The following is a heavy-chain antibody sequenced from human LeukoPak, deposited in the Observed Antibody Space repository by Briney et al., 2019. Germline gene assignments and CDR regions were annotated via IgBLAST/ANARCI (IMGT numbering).Heavy chain of an antibody. J-gene: IGHJ4*02. CDR3: ACEYYYDSSGYYYVSSYFDY. Sequence: GGSLRLSCAASGFTFSSYSMNWVRQAPGKGLEWVSSISSSSSYIYYADSVKGRFTISRDNAKNSLYLQMSSLRAEDTAVYYCACEYYYDSSGYYYVSSYFDYWGQGTLVTVSS. V-gene: IGHV3-21*01. CDR2: ISSSSSYI. CDR1: GFTFSSYS. D-gene: IGHD3-22*01.